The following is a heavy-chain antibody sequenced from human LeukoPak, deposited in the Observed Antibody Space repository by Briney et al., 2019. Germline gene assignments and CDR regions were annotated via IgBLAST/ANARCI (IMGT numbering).Heavy chain of an antibody. CDR2: IFYSGTT. CDR1: GRSISSYY. D-gene: IGHD3-22*01. V-gene: IGHV4-59*01. CDR3: ARGGWNKFDY. Sequence: PSETLSLTCTVSGRSISSYYWSWIRQPPGKGLEWIGFIFYSGTTNYNPSLKSRVTISVDTSKNQFSLKLSSVTAADTAVYYCARGGWNKFDYWGQGTLVTVSS. J-gene: IGHJ4*02.